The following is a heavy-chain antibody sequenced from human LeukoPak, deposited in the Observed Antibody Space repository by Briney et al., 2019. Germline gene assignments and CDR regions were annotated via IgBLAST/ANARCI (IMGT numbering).Heavy chain of an antibody. CDR3: ARAGEGYCSGGSCYHFDY. CDR1: GYTFTSYG. V-gene: IGHV1-2*02. J-gene: IGHJ4*02. CDR2: INPNSGGT. D-gene: IGHD2-15*01. Sequence: ASVKVSCKASGYTFTSYGISWVRQAPGQGLEWMGWINPNSGGTNYAQKFQGRVTMTRDTSISTAYMELSRLRSDDTAVYYCARAGEGYCSGGSCYHFDYWGQGTLVTVSS.